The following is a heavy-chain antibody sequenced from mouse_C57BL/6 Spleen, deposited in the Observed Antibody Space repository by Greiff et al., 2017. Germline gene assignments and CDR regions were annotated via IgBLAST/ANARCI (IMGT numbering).Heavy chain of an antibody. CDR2: IDPSDSYT. V-gene: IGHV1-50*01. CDR1: GYTFTSYW. D-gene: IGHD1-1*01. J-gene: IGHJ4*01. CDR3: ARGYGSSYDYAMDY. Sequence: QVQLQQPGAELVKPGASVKLSCKASGYTFTSYWMQWVKQRPGQGLEWIGEIDPSDSYTNYNQKFKGKATLTVDTSSSTAYMQLSSLTSEDAAVYYCARGYGSSYDYAMDYWGQGTSGTVSS.